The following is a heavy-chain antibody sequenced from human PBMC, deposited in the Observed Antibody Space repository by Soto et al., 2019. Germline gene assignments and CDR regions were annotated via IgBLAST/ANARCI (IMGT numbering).Heavy chain of an antibody. D-gene: IGHD2-2*01. CDR1: GFSFSIHS. V-gene: IGHV3-21*01. J-gene: IGHJ4*02. CDR2: ISSSNTYI. Sequence: EAQLVESGGGLVKPGGSLRLSCAASGFSFSIHSMTWVRQAPGKGLEWVSCISSSNTYIYYAESVKGRFTISRDNAKNSLYLQMNSLRAEDTAVYYCAKVSAHSTAKPPGHWGQGTLVSVSS. CDR3: AKVSAHSTAKPPGH.